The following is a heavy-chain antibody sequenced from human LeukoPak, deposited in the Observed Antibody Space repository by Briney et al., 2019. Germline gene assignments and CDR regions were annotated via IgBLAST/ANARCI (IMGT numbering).Heavy chain of an antibody. CDR3: ARGRPHGNDY. Sequence: GRSLRLSCAASGFTFSSYAMHWVRQAPGKGLEWVAVISYDGSNKYYADSVKGRFTISRDNAKNTLYLQMNSLRVEDTAVYYCARGRPHGNDYWGQGTLVTVSS. J-gene: IGHJ4*02. D-gene: IGHD4-23*01. CDR2: ISYDGSNK. CDR1: GFTFSSYA. V-gene: IGHV3-30-3*01.